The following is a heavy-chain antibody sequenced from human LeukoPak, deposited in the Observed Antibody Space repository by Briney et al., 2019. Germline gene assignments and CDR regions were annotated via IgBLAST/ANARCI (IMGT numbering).Heavy chain of an antibody. CDR3: GSTNSFSY. CDR1: RFAFSNYW. J-gene: IGHJ4*02. CDR2: IKQDGSET. V-gene: IGHV3-7*01. D-gene: IGHD2-2*01. Sequence: GGSLRLPRAASRFAFSNYWMNWVRHPPAPGQEWVANIKQDGSETYYVDSVKGRFTISRDNAKNSLYLQMNRLRAEDTDLYYCGSTNSFSYGGQGTLVTVSS.